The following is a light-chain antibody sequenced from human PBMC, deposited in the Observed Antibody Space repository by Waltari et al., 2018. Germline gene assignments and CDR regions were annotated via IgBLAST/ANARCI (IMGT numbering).Light chain of an antibody. CDR2: DSS. J-gene: IGKJ1*01. CDR3: QQYNIYSPQA. V-gene: IGKV1-5*01. Sequence: DIQMTQSPSTLSASVGDRVTITCRASQTIDNYLAWYQQKPGEAPKVMIYDSSTLETAVPSRFSGSGFGTDFSLTISSLQPDDFATYWCQQYNIYSPQAFGQGTKVEVK. CDR1: QTIDNY.